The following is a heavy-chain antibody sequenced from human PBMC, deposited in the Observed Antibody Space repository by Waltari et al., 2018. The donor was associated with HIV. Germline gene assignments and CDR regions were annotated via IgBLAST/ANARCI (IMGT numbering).Heavy chain of an antibody. J-gene: IGHJ4*02. CDR2: IYTSRST. Sequence: QVQLQESGPGLVKPSETLSLTCTVSGGPIRNYSCSGIRQPAGKGLEWIGRIYTSRSTNCKPSLKSRVTMSVDTSKNQFSLKLSSVTAADTAVYYCARGPRSSSKQFDYWGQGTLVTVSS. V-gene: IGHV4-4*07. CDR3: ARGPRSSSKQFDY. D-gene: IGHD6-6*01. CDR1: GGPIRNYS.